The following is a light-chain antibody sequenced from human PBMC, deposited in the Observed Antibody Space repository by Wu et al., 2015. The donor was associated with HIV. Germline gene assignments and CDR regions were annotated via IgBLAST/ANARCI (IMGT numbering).Light chain of an antibody. CDR2: GAS. J-gene: IGKJ1*01. CDR3: QQYNNWPPRT. CDR1: ESISGY. Sequence: DIVLTQSPDTLSLSPGERATLSCRVSESISGYLAWYQQTPGQAPRLLIYGASTRATGIPARFSGSGSGTEFTLTISSLQSEDFAVYYCQQYNNWPPRTFGQGTKVEIK. V-gene: IGKV3-15*01.